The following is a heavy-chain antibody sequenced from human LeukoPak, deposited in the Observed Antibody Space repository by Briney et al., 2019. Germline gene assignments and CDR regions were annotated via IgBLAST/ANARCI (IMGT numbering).Heavy chain of an antibody. CDR2: IIPIFGTA. CDR3: ARPVTMIGLYYYYGMDV. V-gene: IGHV1-69*13. D-gene: IGHD3-22*01. CDR1: GGTFSSYA. J-gene: IGHJ6*02. Sequence: ASVKVSCKASGGTFSSYAISWVRQASGQGLEWMGGIIPIFGTANHAQKFQGRVTITADESTSTAYMELSSLRSEDTAVYYCARPVTMIGLYYYYGMDVWGQGTTVTVSS.